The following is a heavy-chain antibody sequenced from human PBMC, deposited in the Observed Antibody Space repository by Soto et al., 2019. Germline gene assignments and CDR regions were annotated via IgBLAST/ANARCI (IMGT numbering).Heavy chain of an antibody. CDR2: IHNSGSS. Sequence: SETLSLTCTVSDGAFSNSYWTLIRRPPGKGLEWIGYIHNSGSSNYNPSLRSRVTMSVDTSKNQFSLKLTSVTAADKAVYYCAKCRGFRYGSYVDYSGQGALFTVSS. CDR3: AKCRGFRYGSYVDY. CDR1: DGAFSNSY. J-gene: IGHJ4*02. V-gene: IGHV4-59*01. D-gene: IGHD3-10*01.